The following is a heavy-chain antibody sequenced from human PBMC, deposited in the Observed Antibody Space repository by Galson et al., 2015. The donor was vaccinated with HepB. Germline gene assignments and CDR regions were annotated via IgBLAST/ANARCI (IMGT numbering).Heavy chain of an antibody. Sequence: SVKVSCKASGYTFTGYYIHWVRQAPGQGLEWMGWINPNSGGTNYAQKFQVRVSMARDTSISTAYMDLTRLRSDDTAVYYCARSLISGPPYFYYYGMDVWGQGTTVTVSS. J-gene: IGHJ6*02. CDR2: INPNSGGT. V-gene: IGHV1-2*02. CDR3: ARSLISGPPYFYYYGMDV. CDR1: GYTFTGYY. D-gene: IGHD2-8*01.